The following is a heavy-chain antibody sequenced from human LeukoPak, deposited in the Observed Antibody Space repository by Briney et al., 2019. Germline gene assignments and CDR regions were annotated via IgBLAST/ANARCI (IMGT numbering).Heavy chain of an antibody. D-gene: IGHD3-3*01. CDR3: ARAPPHYDFWSGYSRGAFDI. V-gene: IGHV4-34*01. CDR1: GGSFSGYY. CDR2: INHSGST. Sequence: SETLSLTCAVYGGSFSGYYWSWIRQPPGKGLEWIGEINHSGSTNYNPSLKSRVTISVDTSKNQFSLKLSSVTAADTAVYYCARAPPHYDFWSGYSRGAFDIWGQGTMVTVSS. J-gene: IGHJ3*02.